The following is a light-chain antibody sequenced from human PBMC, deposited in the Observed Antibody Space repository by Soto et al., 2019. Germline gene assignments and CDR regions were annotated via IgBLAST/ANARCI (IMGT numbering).Light chain of an antibody. J-gene: IGLJ2*01. V-gene: IGLV1-44*01. CDR1: SSNIGSNT. Sequence: QSVLTQSPSASGTPGPRVTISCSGSSSNIGSNTVNWYQQLPGGAPKLLIYMSNFRPSGVPDRFSGSMSGSSASLAISGLQSEDEAVYYCAAWDDSLNGVVFGGGTKVTVL. CDR3: AAWDDSLNGVV. CDR2: MSN.